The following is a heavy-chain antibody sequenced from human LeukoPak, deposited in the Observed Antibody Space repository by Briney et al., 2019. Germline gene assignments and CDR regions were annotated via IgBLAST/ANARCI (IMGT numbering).Heavy chain of an antibody. J-gene: IGHJ4*02. CDR1: GFRFSGCS. Sequence: GGSLRVSCAASGFRFSGCSLSWVRQAPGKGLEWVATINEVGSKTYYDDSVKGRFTISRDNAKNSLYLEMSSLRAEHTAVYYCARLLGTVTTFDYWGQGTLVTVSS. D-gene: IGHD1-26*01. CDR2: INEVGSKT. V-gene: IGHV3-7*01. CDR3: ARLLGTVTTFDY.